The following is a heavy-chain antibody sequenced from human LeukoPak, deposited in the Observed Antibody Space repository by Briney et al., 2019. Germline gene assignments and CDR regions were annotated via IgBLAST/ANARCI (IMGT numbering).Heavy chain of an antibody. CDR1: GFTFSSYA. J-gene: IGHJ4*02. CDR2: ISYDGSNK. CDR3: ARDLKSPRWLCYYDSSGFDY. D-gene: IGHD3-22*01. V-gene: IGHV3-30*04. Sequence: GGPLRLSCAASGFTFSSYAMHWVRQAPGKGLEWVAVISYDGSNKYYADSVKGRFTISRDNSKNTLYLQMNSLRAEDTAVYYCARDLKSPRWLCYYDSSGFDYWGQGTLVTVSS.